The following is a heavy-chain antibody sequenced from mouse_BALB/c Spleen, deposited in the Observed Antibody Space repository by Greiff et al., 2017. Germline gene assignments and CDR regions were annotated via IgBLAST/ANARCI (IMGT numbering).Heavy chain of an antibody. Sequence: EVQLQESGPGLVKPSQSLSLTCSVTGYSITSGYYWNWIRQFPGNKLEWMGYISYDGSNNYNPSLKNRISITRDTSKNQFFLKLNSVTTEDTATYYCAREGGLREMDYWGQGTSVTVSS. CDR3: AREGGLREMDY. CDR1: GYSITSGYY. D-gene: IGHD2-2*01. J-gene: IGHJ4*01. CDR2: ISYDGSN. V-gene: IGHV3-6*02.